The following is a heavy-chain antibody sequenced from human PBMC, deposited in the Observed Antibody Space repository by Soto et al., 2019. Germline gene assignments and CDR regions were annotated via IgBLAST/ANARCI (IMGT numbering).Heavy chain of an antibody. CDR3: ASSITIFGVVIINHDAFAI. V-gene: IGHV3-48*01. D-gene: IGHD3-3*01. J-gene: IGHJ3*02. Sequence: PGGSLRLSCAASGFTFSSYSMNWVRQAPGKGLEWVSYISSSSSTIYYADSVKGRFTISRDNAKNSLYLQMNSLRAEDTAVYYCASSITIFGVVIINHDAFAIWDEVTIAIV. CDR1: GFTFSSYS. CDR2: ISSSSSTI.